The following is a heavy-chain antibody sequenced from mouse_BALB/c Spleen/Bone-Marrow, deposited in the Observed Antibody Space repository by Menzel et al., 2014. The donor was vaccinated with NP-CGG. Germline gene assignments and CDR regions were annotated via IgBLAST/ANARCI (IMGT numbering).Heavy chain of an antibody. J-gene: IGHJ4*01. CDR3: ARGGGSSYNYAMDY. CDR1: GDSITSGY. Sequence: EVHLVESGPSLVKPSQTLSLTCSVTGDSITSGYWNWIRKFPGNKLEYMGYISYSGSTYYNPSLKSRISITRDTSKNQYYLQLNSVTTEDTATYCCARGGGSSYNYAMDYWGQGTSVTVSS. CDR2: ISYSGST. D-gene: IGHD1-1*01. V-gene: IGHV3-8*02.